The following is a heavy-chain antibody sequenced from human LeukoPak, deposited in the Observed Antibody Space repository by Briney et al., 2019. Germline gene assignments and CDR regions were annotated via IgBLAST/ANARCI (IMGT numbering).Heavy chain of an antibody. J-gene: IGHJ4*02. CDR3: ARYNYYDSSGHYSSFDY. CDR1: GGSISSGGYY. D-gene: IGHD3-22*01. Sequence: SQTLSLTCTVSGGSISSGGYYWSWIRQHPGTGLVWIGYIYYSGSTYYNPSLKSRVTISVDTSKNQFSLKLSSVTAADTAVYYCARYNYYDSSGHYSSFDYWVQGTLVADSS. V-gene: IGHV4-31*03. CDR2: IYYSGST.